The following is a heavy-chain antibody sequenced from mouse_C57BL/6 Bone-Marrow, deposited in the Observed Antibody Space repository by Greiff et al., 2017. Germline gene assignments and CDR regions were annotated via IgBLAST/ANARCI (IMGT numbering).Heavy chain of an antibody. D-gene: IGHD1-1*01. Sequence: VQLQQSGPELVKPGASVKISCKASGYTFTDYYMNWVKQSPGKSLEWIGDINPNNGGTSYNQKFKGKATLTVDKSSSTAYMELRSLTSEDSAVYYCARGGSSYDFDDWGQGTTLTVSS. V-gene: IGHV1-26*01. CDR3: ARGGSSYDFDD. CDR2: INPNNGGT. CDR1: GYTFTDYY. J-gene: IGHJ2*01.